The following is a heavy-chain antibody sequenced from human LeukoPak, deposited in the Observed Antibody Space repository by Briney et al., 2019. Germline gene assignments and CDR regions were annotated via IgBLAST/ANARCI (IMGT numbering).Heavy chain of an antibody. J-gene: IGHJ5*02. CDR2: IYYSGST. Sequence: SETLSLTCTVSGGSISIYYWSWIRQPPGKGLEWIGYIYYSGSTNYNPSLKSRVTISVDTSKNQFSLKLSSVTAADTAVYYCARAVVVVPAARGKTKYNWFDPWGQGTLVTVSS. V-gene: IGHV4-59*01. CDR3: ARAVVVVPAARGKTKYNWFDP. D-gene: IGHD2-2*01. CDR1: GGSISIYY.